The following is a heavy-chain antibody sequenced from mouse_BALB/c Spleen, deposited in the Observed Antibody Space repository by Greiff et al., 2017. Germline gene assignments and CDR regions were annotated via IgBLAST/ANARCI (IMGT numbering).Heavy chain of an antibody. Sequence: EVQLKESGPSLVKPSQTLSLTCSVTGDSITSGYWNWIRKFPGNKLEYMGYISYSGSTYYNPSLKSRISITRDTSKNQYYLQLNSVTTEDTATYYCARGGGLRRDYYAMDYWGQGTSVTVSS. J-gene: IGHJ4*01. D-gene: IGHD2-4*01. V-gene: IGHV3-8*02. CDR2: ISYSGST. CDR3: ARGGGLRRDYYAMDY. CDR1: GDSITSGY.